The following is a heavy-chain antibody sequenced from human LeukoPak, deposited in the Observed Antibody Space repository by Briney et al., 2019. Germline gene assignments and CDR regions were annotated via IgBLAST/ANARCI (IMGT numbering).Heavy chain of an antibody. CDR2: ISYIGST. V-gene: IGHV4-59*12. Sequence: SETLSLTCTVSGGSISTYYWSWIRQPPGKGLEWIGYISYIGSTNYNPSLKSRVTISLNTSKNQISLRLTSVTAADTAVYYCARDKYSSGWYTGYMDVWGTGTTVTISS. J-gene: IGHJ6*03. CDR1: GGSISTYY. D-gene: IGHD6-19*01. CDR3: ARDKYSSGWYTGYMDV.